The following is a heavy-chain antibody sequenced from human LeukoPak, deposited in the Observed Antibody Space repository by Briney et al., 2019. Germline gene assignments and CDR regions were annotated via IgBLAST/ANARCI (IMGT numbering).Heavy chain of an antibody. J-gene: IGHJ6*04. CDR2: IRSKAYGGTT. Sequence: GGSLRLSCTASGFTFGDYAMSWVRQAPGKGLEWVGFIRSKAYGGTTEYAASVKGGFTISRDDSKSIAYLQMNSLKTEDTAVYYCTRDKVVVVAATKGDYYYGMDVWGKGTTVTVSS. D-gene: IGHD2-15*01. CDR3: TRDKVVVVAATKGDYYYGMDV. V-gene: IGHV3-49*04. CDR1: GFTFGDYA.